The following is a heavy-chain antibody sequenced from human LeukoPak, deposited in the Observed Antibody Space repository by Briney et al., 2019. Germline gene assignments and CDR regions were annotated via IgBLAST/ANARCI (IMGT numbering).Heavy chain of an antibody. J-gene: IGHJ5*02. CDR2: IHYSGST. CDR3: ARDLVRGVIMGNWFDP. Sequence: SETLSLTCTVSGGSISSDYWSWIRQPPGKGLEWIGYIHYSGSTNYNPSLKSRVTISVDTSKNQFSLKLSSVTAADTAVYYCARDLVRGVIMGNWFDPWGQGTLVTVSS. V-gene: IGHV4-59*12. CDR1: GGSISSDY. D-gene: IGHD3-10*01.